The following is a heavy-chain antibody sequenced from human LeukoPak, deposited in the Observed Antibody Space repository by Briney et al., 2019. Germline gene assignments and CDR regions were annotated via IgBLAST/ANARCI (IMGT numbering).Heavy chain of an antibody. D-gene: IGHD4-11*01. Sequence: GGSLRLSCTASGFTFDFYEMSWVRQAPGKGLEWVANIKQDGSEKHYVDSVKGRFTISRDNAKNSLYLQMSSLRAEDTAVYYCTRVEETATTAAIIRKYSYYYYYMDVWGKGNTVTVSS. J-gene: IGHJ6*03. CDR2: IKQDGSEK. CDR1: GFTFDFYE. V-gene: IGHV3-7*01. CDR3: TRVEETATTAAIIRKYSYYYYYMDV.